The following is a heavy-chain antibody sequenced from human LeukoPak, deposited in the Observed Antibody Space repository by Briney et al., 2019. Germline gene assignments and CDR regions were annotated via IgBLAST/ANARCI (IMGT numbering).Heavy chain of an antibody. V-gene: IGHV1-69*06. Sequence: SVKVSCKASGGTFSSYAISWVRQAPGQGLEWMGGIIPIFGTANYAQKFQGRVTITADKSTSTAYMELSSLRSEDTAVYYCARVGQKLIVFGASDIWGQGTMVTVSS. CDR2: IIPIFGTA. J-gene: IGHJ3*02. CDR3: ARVGQKLIVFGASDI. D-gene: IGHD3-10*02. CDR1: GGTFSSYA.